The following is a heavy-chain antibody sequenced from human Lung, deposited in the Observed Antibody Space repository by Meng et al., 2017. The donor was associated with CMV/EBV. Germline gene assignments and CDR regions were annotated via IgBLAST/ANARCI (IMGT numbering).Heavy chain of an antibody. D-gene: IGHD3-3*01. J-gene: IGHJ4*02. CDR1: GYTFTGYY. Sequence: SXXVSXXASGYTFTGYYMHWVRQAPGQGLEWMGWINPNSGGTNFAQKFQGRVTMTRDTSISTVYMELSRVRYDDTALYYCASYYDFWSGYYHFDYWAQGTXVTVAS. V-gene: IGHV1-2*02. CDR3: ASYYDFWSGYYHFDY. CDR2: INPNSGGT.